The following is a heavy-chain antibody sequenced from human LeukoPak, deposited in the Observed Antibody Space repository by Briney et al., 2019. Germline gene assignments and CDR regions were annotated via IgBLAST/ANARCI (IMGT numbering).Heavy chain of an antibody. CDR3: AALSGVGVKIGFDY. CDR1: GFTVSSNH. Sequence: GGSLRLSCAASGFTVSSNHMNWVRQAPGKGLEWVSIIYYGGNTYYADSVKGRFTISRDNSKNTLYLEINNLRAEDTAVYYCAALSGVGVKIGFDYWGQGSLVIVSS. V-gene: IGHV3-66*01. CDR2: IYYGGNT. D-gene: IGHD1-26*01. J-gene: IGHJ4*02.